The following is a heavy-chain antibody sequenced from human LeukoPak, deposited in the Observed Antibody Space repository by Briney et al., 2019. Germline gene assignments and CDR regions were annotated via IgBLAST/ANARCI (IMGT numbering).Heavy chain of an antibody. J-gene: IGHJ4*02. Sequence: KPRGSPRLSCAASGFTFSSYSMNWVCQAPGKGLEWVSSISSSSSYIYYADSVKGRFTISRDNAKNSLYLQMNSLRAEDTAVYYCARALAVAGTKTGTSIDYWGQGALVTVSS. D-gene: IGHD6-19*01. CDR3: ARALAVAGTKTGTSIDY. CDR2: ISSSSSYI. CDR1: GFTFSSYS. V-gene: IGHV3-21*01.